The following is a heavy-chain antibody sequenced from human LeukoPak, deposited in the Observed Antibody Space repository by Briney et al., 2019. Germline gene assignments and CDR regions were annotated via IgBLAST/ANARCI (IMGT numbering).Heavy chain of an antibody. J-gene: IGHJ6*02. D-gene: IGHD2-8*01. V-gene: IGHV4-34*01. CDR1: GGSFSAYY. CDR2: INHSGST. Sequence: SETLSLTCAVYGGSFSAYYWSWIRQPPGKGLEWIGEINHSGSTNYNPSLKSRVTISVDTSKNQFSLKLSSVTAADTAVYYCARNRLMVYASYYYYYGMDVWGQGTTVTVSS. CDR3: ARNRLMVYASYYYYYGMDV.